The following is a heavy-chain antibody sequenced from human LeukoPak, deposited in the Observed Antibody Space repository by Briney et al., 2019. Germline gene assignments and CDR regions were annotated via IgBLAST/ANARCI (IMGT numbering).Heavy chain of an antibody. CDR3: ASVSARPDYYFDS. Sequence: PSDTLSLTCAVSGYSISSSNWWGWIRQPPGKGLEWIGYIYHSGSTYYSPSLKGRVTMSIDTSKNQFSLKLSSVTAVDTAVYYCASVSARPDYYFDSWGQGTLVTVSS. J-gene: IGHJ4*02. CDR1: GYSISSSNW. D-gene: IGHD6-6*01. V-gene: IGHV4-28*01. CDR2: IYHSGST.